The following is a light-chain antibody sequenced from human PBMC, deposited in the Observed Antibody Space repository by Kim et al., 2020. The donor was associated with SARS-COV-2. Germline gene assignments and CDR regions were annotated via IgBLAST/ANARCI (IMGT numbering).Light chain of an antibody. CDR2: RNN. CDR1: NNNVGNEG. V-gene: IGLV10-54*01. Sequence: QTATLTCTGNNNNVGNEGAAWLQQHQGHPPQLLSFRNNNRPSGISERLSASRSGNTASLTITGLQPEDEADYYCLAWDSSLSAYVFGTGTKVTVL. CDR3: LAWDSSLSAYV. J-gene: IGLJ1*01.